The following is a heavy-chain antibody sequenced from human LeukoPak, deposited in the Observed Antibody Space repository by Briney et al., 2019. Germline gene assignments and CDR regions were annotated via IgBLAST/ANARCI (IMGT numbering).Heavy chain of an antibody. J-gene: IGHJ4*02. CDR3: AKDTEGVRGNFLFEY. CDR1: GFTFSHYP. Sequence: GGSLRLSCAASGFTFSHYPMSWVRQAPGKGLEWVAAISADHATYDADSMKGRFTISRDNSKNTLYLQMNGLRAEDTAVYYCAKDTEGVRGNFLFEYWGQGTLVTVSS. V-gene: IGHV3-23*01. D-gene: IGHD2-8*01. CDR2: ISADHAT.